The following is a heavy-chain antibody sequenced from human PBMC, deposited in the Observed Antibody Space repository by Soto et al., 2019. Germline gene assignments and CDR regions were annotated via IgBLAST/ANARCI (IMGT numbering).Heavy chain of an antibody. CDR3: VKDVGVGELWVHWFDL. CDR1: GFTFSSYG. Sequence: QVQLVESGGGVVQPGRSLRLSCAASGFTFSSYGMHWVRQAPGKGLEWVAVISFDGTNKYSADSVRGRFTISRDNSKNTLYLQMNSLRDEDTAVYYCVKDVGVGELWVHWFDLWGQGTLVTVSS. D-gene: IGHD3-10*01. J-gene: IGHJ5*02. CDR2: ISFDGTNK. V-gene: IGHV3-30*18.